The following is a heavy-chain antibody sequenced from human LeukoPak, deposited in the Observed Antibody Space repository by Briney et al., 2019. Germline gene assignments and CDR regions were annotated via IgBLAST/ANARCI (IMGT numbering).Heavy chain of an antibody. D-gene: IGHD1-1*01. Sequence: ASVKVSCKASGFTLTDYIHWVRQDPRQGLQRMGWIKPNSGDTDYAQKFQGRVTMTRDTSISTVYMELSSLRSDDTAVYYCARDHNYAFDNWGQGTLVSVSS. V-gene: IGHV1-2*02. CDR2: IKPNSGDT. CDR3: ARDHNYAFDN. CDR1: GFTLTDY. J-gene: IGHJ4*02.